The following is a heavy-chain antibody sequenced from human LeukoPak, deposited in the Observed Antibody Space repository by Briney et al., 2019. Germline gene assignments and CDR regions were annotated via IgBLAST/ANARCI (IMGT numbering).Heavy chain of an antibody. CDR3: SRGGYGDYNNWFDP. V-gene: IGHV3-33*08. CDR2: IWYNGSNK. J-gene: IGHJ5*02. CDR1: GFTVNSNY. Sequence: GGSLRLSCAASGFTVNSNYMSWVRQAPGKGLEWVADIWYNGSNKYYAESVKGRFTISRDNSRNTLYLQMNSLRAEDTAVYYCSRGGYGDYNNWFDPWGQGTLVIVSS. D-gene: IGHD4-17*01.